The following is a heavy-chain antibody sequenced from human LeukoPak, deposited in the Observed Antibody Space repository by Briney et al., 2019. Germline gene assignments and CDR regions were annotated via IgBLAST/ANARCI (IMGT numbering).Heavy chain of an antibody. Sequence: SETLSLTCAVSGGSISSNSYYWGWIRQPPGKGLEWIGSIYYSGSTYYNPSLKSRVTISVDTSKNQFSLKLSSVTAADTAVYYCASKAAAGLFYWGQGTLVTVSS. CDR3: ASKAAAGLFY. V-gene: IGHV4-39*07. D-gene: IGHD6-13*01. CDR1: GGSISSNSYY. CDR2: IYYSGST. J-gene: IGHJ4*02.